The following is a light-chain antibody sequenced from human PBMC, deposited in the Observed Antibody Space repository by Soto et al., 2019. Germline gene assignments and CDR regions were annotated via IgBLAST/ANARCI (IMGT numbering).Light chain of an antibody. CDR2: DAS. J-gene: IGKJ1*01. CDR1: QDIGTY. V-gene: IGKV1-8*01. CDR3: QQFYNYPRT. Sequence: AIRMTQSPSSFSASTGDRVSITCRATQDIGTYLAWYQQIPGKAPKLLIYDASTLQTGVPSRFSGSGSGTDSTLTISYLQSEDFGTYYCQQFYNYPRTFGQGTKVEIK.